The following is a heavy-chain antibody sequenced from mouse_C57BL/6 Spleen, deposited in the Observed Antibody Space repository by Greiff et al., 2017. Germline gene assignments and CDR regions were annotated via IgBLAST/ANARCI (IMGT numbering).Heavy chain of an antibody. CDR3: TYYGSSYDWFAD. J-gene: IGHJ3*01. V-gene: IGHV1-15*01. Sequence: VQLQQSGAELVRPGASVTLSCKASGYTFTDYAMHWVKQTPVHGLEWIGAIDPETGGTASNQKFKGKAILTADKSSSTAYMELRSLTSEDSVVYCCTYYGSSYDWFADWGKGTLVTVSA. D-gene: IGHD1-1*01. CDR2: IDPETGGT. CDR1: GYTFTDYA.